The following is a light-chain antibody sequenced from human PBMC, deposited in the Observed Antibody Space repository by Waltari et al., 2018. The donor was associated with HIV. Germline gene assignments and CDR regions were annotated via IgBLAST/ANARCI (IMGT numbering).Light chain of an antibody. CDR3: QQYNDWHPYT. V-gene: IGKV3-15*01. CDR1: QSVSTN. J-gene: IGKJ2*01. Sequence: LVMTQSPATLSVSPGERATLSCRASQSVSTNLAWYQQRPGQAPRLLIYAAATRATGVPGRFSGSGSGTEFTLTISSLQSEDFAVYFCQQYNDWHPYTFGQGTKLEI. CDR2: AAA.